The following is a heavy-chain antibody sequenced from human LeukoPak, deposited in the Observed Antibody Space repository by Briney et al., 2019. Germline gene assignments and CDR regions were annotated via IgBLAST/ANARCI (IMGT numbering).Heavy chain of an antibody. Sequence: GGSLRLSCAASGFTFSSYAMSWVRQAPGEGLEWVSAISGSGGSTYYADSVKGRFTISRDNSKNTLYLQMNSLRAEDTAVYYCAKSLVLRFLEWLPNPFDYWGQGTLVTVSS. D-gene: IGHD3-3*01. CDR2: ISGSGGST. CDR3: AKSLVLRFLEWLPNPFDY. V-gene: IGHV3-23*01. J-gene: IGHJ4*02. CDR1: GFTFSSYA.